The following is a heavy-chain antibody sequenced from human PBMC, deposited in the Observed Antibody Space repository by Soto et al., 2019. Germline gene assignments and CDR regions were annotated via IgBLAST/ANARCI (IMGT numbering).Heavy chain of an antibody. Sequence: SETLSLTCTVSGGSVSSGSYYWSWIRQPPGKGLEWIGYIYYSGSTNYNPSLKSRVTISVDTSKNQFSLKLSSVTAADTAVYYCARVAWNYDSSHLDYWGQGTLVTVSS. D-gene: IGHD3-22*01. CDR1: GGSVSSGSYY. V-gene: IGHV4-61*01. CDR3: ARVAWNYDSSHLDY. J-gene: IGHJ4*02. CDR2: IYYSGST.